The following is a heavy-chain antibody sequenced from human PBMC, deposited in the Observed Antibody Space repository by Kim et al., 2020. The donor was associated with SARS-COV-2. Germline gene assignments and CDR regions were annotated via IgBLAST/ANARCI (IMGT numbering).Heavy chain of an antibody. CDR1: GFNFNSYA. Sequence: GGSLRLSCAASGFNFNSYAMTWVRQAPGKGLEWVSVICASGITTYYADSVKGRFTISRDNSRNTLYLQMNSLRAEDTAIYFCAKEVVAWFGPGDDYSYFGMDVWGQETSVTVSS. D-gene: IGHD3-10*01. CDR2: ICASGITT. J-gene: IGHJ6*02. V-gene: IGHV3-23*01. CDR3: AKEVVAWFGPGDDYSYFGMDV.